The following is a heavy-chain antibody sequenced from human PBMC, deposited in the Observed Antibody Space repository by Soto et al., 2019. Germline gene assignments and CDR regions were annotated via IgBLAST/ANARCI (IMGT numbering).Heavy chain of an antibody. V-gene: IGHV3-11*01. J-gene: IGHJ6*02. D-gene: IGHD3-16*01. CDR3: ARVRGGADPYYYYGMDV. CDR1: GFTFSDYY. CDR2: ISSSGSTI. Sequence: PVGSLRLSCAASGFTFSDYYMSWIRQAPGKGLEWVSYISSSGSTIYYADSVKGRFTISRDNAKNSLYLQMNSLRAEDTAVYYCARVRGGADPYYYYGMDVWGQGTTVTVSS.